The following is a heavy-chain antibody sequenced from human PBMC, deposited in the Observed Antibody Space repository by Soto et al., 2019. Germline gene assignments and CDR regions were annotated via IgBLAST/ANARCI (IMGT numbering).Heavy chain of an antibody. CDR1: GDTFTDTS. CDR3: ARDVGGYDLYGPDS. D-gene: IGHD5-12*01. J-gene: IGHJ5*01. CDR2: LNLNSGGT. Sequence: GASVKVSCKASGDTFTDTSMHRVRQAPRHGLEWMGWLNLNSGGTYYAQKFQGRVTMTWDASISTAYLELNGLSSDDTAMYYCARDVGGYDLYGPDSWGQGTLVTVSS. V-gene: IGHV1-2*02.